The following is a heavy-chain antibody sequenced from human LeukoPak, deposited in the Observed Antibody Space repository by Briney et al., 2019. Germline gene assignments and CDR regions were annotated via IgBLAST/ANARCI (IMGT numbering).Heavy chain of an antibody. D-gene: IGHD1-26*01. CDR3: ARSARGSYLPY. CDR2: ISGSGSGI. J-gene: IGHJ4*02. Sequence: GGSLRLSCAASGFTFSDYQMSWIRQAPGKGLEWISYISGSGSGIYYADSVKGRFTISRDNAKNSLYLQMNSLSAEDTAVYYCARSARGSYLPYWGQGTLVTVSS. V-gene: IGHV3-11*01. CDR1: GFTFSDYQ.